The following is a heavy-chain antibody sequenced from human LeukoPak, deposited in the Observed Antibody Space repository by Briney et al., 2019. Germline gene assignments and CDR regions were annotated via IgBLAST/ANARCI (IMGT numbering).Heavy chain of an antibody. CDR2: IHYSGST. V-gene: IGHV4-59*12. CDR3: ARVGIVLVTGSNWVDP. Sequence: SETLSLTCTVSGGSISSYYWSWIRQPPGKGLEWIGYIHYSGSTYYNSSLKGRVTISVDTSKNQFSLKFNSVTAADTAVYYCARVGIVLVTGSNWVDPWGQGTLVTVSS. CDR1: GGSISSYY. J-gene: IGHJ5*02. D-gene: IGHD3-22*01.